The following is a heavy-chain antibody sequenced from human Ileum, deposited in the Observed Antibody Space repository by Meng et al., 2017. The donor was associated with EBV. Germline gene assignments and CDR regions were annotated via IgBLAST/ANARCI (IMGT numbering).Heavy chain of an antibody. CDR1: GYSISTPNW. Sequence: QAQLQGAGPGLVKPSDTLSLTCAVSGYSISTPNWWGWIRQPPGKGLEWIVHIYYSGTTYNNPSLKSRVTMSIDPSKNQFSLKLSSVTAVDTAVYYCARNSESGSYIDYWGLGTLVTVSS. J-gene: IGHJ4*02. CDR2: IYYSGTT. CDR3: ARNSESGSYIDY. D-gene: IGHD1-26*01. V-gene: IGHV4-28*01.